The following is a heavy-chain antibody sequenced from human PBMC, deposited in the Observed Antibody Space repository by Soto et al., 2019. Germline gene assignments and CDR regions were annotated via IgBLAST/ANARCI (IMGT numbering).Heavy chain of an antibody. Sequence: QVQLVESGGGVVQPGSSLRLSCAASGFTLSSYGMHWVRQAPGKGLEWVAVISNDGRNKYYADSVKGRFTISRDNSKNTLYLEMNSLRAADTAVYYCAKGGSISARYFAYWGQGTLATVSS. D-gene: IGHD6-6*01. CDR3: AKGGSISARYFAY. CDR2: ISNDGRNK. J-gene: IGHJ4*02. V-gene: IGHV3-30*18. CDR1: GFTLSSYG.